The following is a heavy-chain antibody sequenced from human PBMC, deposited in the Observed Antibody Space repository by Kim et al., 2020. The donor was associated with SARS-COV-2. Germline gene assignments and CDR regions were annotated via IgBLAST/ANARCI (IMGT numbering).Heavy chain of an antibody. CDR3: AREGRRWGYFDY. Sequence: YNPSLKSRVTISVDTSKNQFSLKLSSVTAADTAVYYCAREGRRWGYFDYWGQGTLVTVSS. D-gene: IGHD1-26*01. J-gene: IGHJ4*02. V-gene: IGHV4-30-2*05.